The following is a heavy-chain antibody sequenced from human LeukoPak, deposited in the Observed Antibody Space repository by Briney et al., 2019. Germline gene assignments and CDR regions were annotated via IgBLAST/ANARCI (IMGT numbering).Heavy chain of an antibody. J-gene: IGHJ6*02. CDR3: AKALGYSSGWYSYLDV. Sequence: GGSLRLSCAASGFTFSSYAMSWVRQGPGKGLEWVSAISGSGGSTYYADSVKGRFTISRDNSKNTLYLQMNSLRAEDTAVYYCAKALGYSSGWYSYLDVWGQGTTVTVSS. V-gene: IGHV3-23*01. D-gene: IGHD6-19*01. CDR2: ISGSGGST. CDR1: GFTFSSYA.